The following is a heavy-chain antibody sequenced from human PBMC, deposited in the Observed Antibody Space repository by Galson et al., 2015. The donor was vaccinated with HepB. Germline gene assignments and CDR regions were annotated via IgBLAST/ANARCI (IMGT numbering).Heavy chain of an antibody. CDR2: INGNGSST. CDR3: ATGTRDYGSWRY. D-gene: IGHD1-1*01. CDR1: GFTFSKYA. V-gene: IGHV3-64*01. Sequence: SLRLSCAASGFTFSKYAVHWVRLPPGKGLEHVSAINGNGSSTYYAQSVQGRFTISRDNSKNTVYLQMGSLRAEDMAVYYCATGTRDYGSWRYWGQGTLVTVSS. J-gene: IGHJ4*02.